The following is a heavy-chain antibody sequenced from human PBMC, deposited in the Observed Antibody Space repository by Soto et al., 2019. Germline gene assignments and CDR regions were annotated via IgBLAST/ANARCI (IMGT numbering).Heavy chain of an antibody. CDR2: IYHSGST. J-gene: IGHJ6*02. V-gene: IGHV4-30-2*01. Sequence: SETLSLTCAVSGGSISSGGYSWSWIRQPPGKGLEWIGYIYHSGSTYYNPSLKSRVTISVDRSKNQFSLKLSSVTAADTAVYYCARDKVDIGVSGTHYYYGMDVWGQGTTVTVS. CDR3: ARDKVDIGVSGTHYYYGMDV. D-gene: IGHD6-19*01. CDR1: GGSISSGGYS.